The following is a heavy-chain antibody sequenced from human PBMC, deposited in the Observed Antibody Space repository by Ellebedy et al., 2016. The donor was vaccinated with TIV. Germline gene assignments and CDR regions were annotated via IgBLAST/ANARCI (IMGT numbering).Heavy chain of an antibody. D-gene: IGHD2-8*01. CDR2: IYSGGST. CDR3: AKGGNDNFDY. V-gene: IGHV3-53*05. Sequence: GESLKISCAASGFTVSSNYMSWVRQAPGKGLEWVSVIYSGGSTYYADSVKGRFTISRDNSKNTLYLQMNSLRAEDTALYYCAKGGNDNFDYWGQGTLVTVSS. CDR1: GFTVSSNY. J-gene: IGHJ4*02.